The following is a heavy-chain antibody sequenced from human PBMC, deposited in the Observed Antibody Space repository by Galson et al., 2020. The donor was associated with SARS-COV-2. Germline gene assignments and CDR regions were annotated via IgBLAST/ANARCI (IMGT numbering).Heavy chain of an antibody. J-gene: IGHJ6*03. CDR3: ARGPQGGYFYFMDV. D-gene: IGHD3-16*01. Sequence: GGSLRLSCAASGSTFNDYGVSWVRQAPGKGLEWVSGINWNGRTTIYSDSVKGRFTISRDNARNSLYLQMSSLRAEDTALYYCARGPQGGYFYFMDVWGKGTTVTVSS. CDR2: INWNGRTT. V-gene: IGHV3-20*04. CDR1: GSTFNDYG.